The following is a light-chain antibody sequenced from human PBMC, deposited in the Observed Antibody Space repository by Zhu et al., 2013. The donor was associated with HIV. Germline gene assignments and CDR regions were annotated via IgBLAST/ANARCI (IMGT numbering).Light chain of an antibody. V-gene: IGKV1-39*01. J-gene: IGKJ4*01. CDR2: AAS. Sequence: DIEMTQSPSSLSASVRDRVTITCRASQSISKHLNWYQQKPGKPPKLLIYAASTLQSGVPPRFSGSGSETDFTLTIRTLQPEDSATYYCQQTYSTLGSFGGGTKVEI. CDR3: QQTYSTLGS. CDR1: QSISKH.